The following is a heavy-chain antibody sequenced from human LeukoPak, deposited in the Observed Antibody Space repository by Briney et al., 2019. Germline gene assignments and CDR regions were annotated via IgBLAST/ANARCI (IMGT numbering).Heavy chain of an antibody. CDR3: ARDIDYYDSSGYYAAFDT. V-gene: IGHV4-61*02. CDR2: IYTSGRI. D-gene: IGHD3-22*01. J-gene: IGHJ3*02. Sequence: SETLSLTCTGSRGSISSGSYYGSWIRQPAGEGLEWIGRIYTSGRISYSPSLKSRVTISIDASKNQFSLQLSSLTAADTAVYYCARDIDYYDSSGYYAAFDTWGQGTMVTVSS. CDR1: RGSISSGSYY.